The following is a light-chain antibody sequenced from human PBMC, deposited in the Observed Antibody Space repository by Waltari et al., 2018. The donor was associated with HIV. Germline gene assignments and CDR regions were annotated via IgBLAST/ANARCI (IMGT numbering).Light chain of an antibody. J-gene: IGKJ2*01. CDR2: AAS. CDR1: QSINSY. Sequence: IQMTQSPSSLSASVGDRVTITCRASQSINSYLNWYQKQPVKAPKLLFYAASSVQSGVPSRFSSSGSGTDFTLTSGSLQPEDFATYYCQESYSTPYAFGQGTKLEI. V-gene: IGKV1-39*01. CDR3: QESYSTPYA.